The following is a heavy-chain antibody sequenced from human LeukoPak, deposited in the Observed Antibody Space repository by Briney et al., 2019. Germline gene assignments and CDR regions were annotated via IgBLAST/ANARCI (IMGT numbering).Heavy chain of an antibody. CDR2: IYTSGST. CDR1: GGSISSGSYY. D-gene: IGHD1-26*01. J-gene: IGHJ3*02. V-gene: IGHV4-61*02. Sequence: SQTLSLTCTVSGGSISSGSYYWSWIRQPAGKGLEWIGRIYTSGSTNYNPSLKSRVTISVDTSKNQFSLKLSSVTAADTAVYYCARDHSRELLDAFDIWGQGTMVTVSS. CDR3: ARDHSRELLDAFDI.